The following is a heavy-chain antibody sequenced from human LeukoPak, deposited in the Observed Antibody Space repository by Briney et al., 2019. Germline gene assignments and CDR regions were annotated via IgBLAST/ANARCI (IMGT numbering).Heavy chain of an antibody. CDR2: IIPAFGRP. J-gene: IGHJ5*01. V-gene: IGHV1-69*13. CDR3: AKGASYTTGWYADS. Sequence: ASVKVSCKASGGAFSNYDITWLRRAPGQGLEWMGGIIPAFGRPDYAQKYRDRVTITADESTSTAYMEVRSLTSEDTAVYYCAKGASYTTGWYADSWGQGTLVTVSS. D-gene: IGHD6-19*01. CDR1: GGAFSNYD.